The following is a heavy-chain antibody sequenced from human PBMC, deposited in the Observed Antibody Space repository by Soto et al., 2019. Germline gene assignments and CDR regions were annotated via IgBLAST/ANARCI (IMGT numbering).Heavy chain of an antibody. D-gene: IGHD6-19*01. Sequence: SETLSLTCTVSGGSISSSSYYWGWIRQPPGKGLEWIGSIYYSGSTYYNPSLKSRVTISVDTSKNQFSLKLSSVTAADTAVYYCGLDLGASSGWYYLDYWGQGTLVTVSS. J-gene: IGHJ4*02. V-gene: IGHV4-39*01. CDR1: GGSISSSSYY. CDR3: GLDLGASSGWYYLDY. CDR2: IYYSGST.